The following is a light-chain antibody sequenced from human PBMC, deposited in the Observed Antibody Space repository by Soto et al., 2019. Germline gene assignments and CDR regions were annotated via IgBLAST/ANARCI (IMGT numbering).Light chain of an antibody. CDR3: QQYSDWPLT. CDR2: GAS. Sequence: IILTQSPGTLSLSPGERVTLSCKASQTINNNYVAWYQQRPGRAPRLLVYGASARATGIPDRFRGSGAGTDFTLTISRLEPEDFAIYYCQQYSDWPLTFGPGTQVDIK. CDR1: QTINNNY. J-gene: IGKJ3*01. V-gene: IGKV3-20*01.